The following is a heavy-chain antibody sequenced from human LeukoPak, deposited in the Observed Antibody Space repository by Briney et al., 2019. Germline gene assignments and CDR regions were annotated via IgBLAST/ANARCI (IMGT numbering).Heavy chain of an antibody. J-gene: IGHJ4*02. D-gene: IGHD2-15*01. Sequence: SETLSLTCAVYGGSFSGYYWSWIRQPPGKGREWIGEINHGGSTNYNPSLKSRVTISVDTSKNQFSLKLSSVTAADTAVYYCARGRGYCSGGSCYTGDNWGQGTLVTVSS. CDR1: GGSFSGYY. CDR2: INHGGST. CDR3: ARGRGYCSGGSCYTGDN. V-gene: IGHV4-34*01.